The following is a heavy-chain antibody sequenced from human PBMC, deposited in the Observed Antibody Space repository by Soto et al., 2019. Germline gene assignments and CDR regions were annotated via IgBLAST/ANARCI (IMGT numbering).Heavy chain of an antibody. CDR1: GFTFSSYS. CDR2: ISSSSSYI. D-gene: IGHD3-9*01. J-gene: IGHJ4*02. Sequence: GGSLRLSCAASGFTFSSYSMNWVRRAPGKGLEWVSSISSSSSYIYYADSVKGRFTISRDNAKNSVFLLLNSLRAEDTAVYYCARDKDWAFDYWGQGTLVTVSS. CDR3: ARDKDWAFDY. V-gene: IGHV3-21*01.